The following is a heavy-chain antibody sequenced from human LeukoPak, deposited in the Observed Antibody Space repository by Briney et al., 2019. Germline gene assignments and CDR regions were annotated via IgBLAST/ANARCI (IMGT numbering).Heavy chain of an antibody. J-gene: IGHJ6*03. CDR3: ARATYYYDRSGYYSGYYYYYMDV. D-gene: IGHD3-22*01. V-gene: IGHV4-59*01. Sequence: SETLSLTCTVSGGSISSYYWSWIRQPPGKGLEWIGYIYYSGSTNYNPSLKSRVTISVDTSKNQFSLKLSSVTAADTAVYYCARATYYYDRSGYYSGYYYYYMDVWGKGTTVTVSS. CDR2: IYYSGST. CDR1: GGSISSYY.